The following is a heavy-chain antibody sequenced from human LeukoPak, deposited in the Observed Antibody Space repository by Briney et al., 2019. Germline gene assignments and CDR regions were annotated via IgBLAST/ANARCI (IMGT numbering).Heavy chain of an antibody. CDR2: ISYDGSNK. CDR3: AKRDGSGSYHFDY. Sequence: GGSLRLSCAASGFTFSSYAMHWVRQAPGKGLEWVAVISYDGSNKYYADSVKGRFTISRDNSKNTLYLQMNSLRAEDTAVYYCAKRDGSGSYHFDYWGQGTLVTVSS. J-gene: IGHJ4*02. CDR1: GFTFSSYA. D-gene: IGHD3-10*01. V-gene: IGHV3-30-3*02.